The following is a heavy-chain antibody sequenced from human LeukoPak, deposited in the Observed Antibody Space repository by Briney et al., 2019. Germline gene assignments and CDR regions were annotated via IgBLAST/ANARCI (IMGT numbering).Heavy chain of an antibody. CDR3: ARQRSGCSYDAFDI. CDR2: INPNSGGT. D-gene: IGHD3-3*01. J-gene: IGHJ3*02. V-gene: IGHV1-2*05. CDR1: GYTFTGYH. Sequence: GASVKVSCKASGYTFTGYHMHWVRQAPGQGLEWMGRINPNSGGTNYAQKLQGRVTMARDTSISTAYMELSRPRSDDTGVYYCARQRSGCSYDAFDIWGQGTMVTVSS.